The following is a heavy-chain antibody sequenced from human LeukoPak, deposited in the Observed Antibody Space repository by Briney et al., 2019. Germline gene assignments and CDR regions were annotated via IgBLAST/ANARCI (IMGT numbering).Heavy chain of an antibody. CDR1: GYTFTGYY. CDR3: ARDAYGGKSEIDY. V-gene: IGHV1-2*02. Sequence: GTSVKVSCKASGYTFTGYYMHWVRQAPGQGLEWMGWINPNSGGTNYAQKFQGRVTMTRDTSISTAYMELSRLRSDDTAVYYCARDAYGGKSEIDYWGQGTLVTVSS. D-gene: IGHD4-23*01. CDR2: INPNSGGT. J-gene: IGHJ4*02.